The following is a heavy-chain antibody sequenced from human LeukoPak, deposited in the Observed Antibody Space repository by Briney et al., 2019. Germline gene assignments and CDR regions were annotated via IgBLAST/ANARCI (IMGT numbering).Heavy chain of an antibody. D-gene: IGHD3-22*01. CDR2: INHSGST. J-gene: IGHJ5*02. CDR3: ARGRGYYDSGGYRTAVWFDP. Sequence: PSETLSLTCAVYGGSFSGYYWSWIRQPPGKGLEWIGEINHSGSTNYNPSLKSRVTISVDTSKNQFSLKLSSVTAADTAVYYCARGRGYYDSGGYRTAVWFDPWGQGTLVTVSP. CDR1: GGSFSGYY. V-gene: IGHV4-34*01.